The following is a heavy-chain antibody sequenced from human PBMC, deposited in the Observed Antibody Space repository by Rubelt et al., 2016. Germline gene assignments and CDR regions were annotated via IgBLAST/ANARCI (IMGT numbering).Heavy chain of an antibody. CDR2: IYSGGGT. CDR3: ARDRYPGASVY. J-gene: IGHJ4*02. CDR1: GFTVSDSY. Sequence: EVQLVESGGGLIQPGGSLRLSCAASGFTVSDSYMTWVRQAPGKGLEWVSIIYSGGGTYYADSLEGRFTISRDNSKNTLFLQMNVLRAEDTALYYCARDRYPGASVYWGQGTLVTVSS. D-gene: IGHD3-16*02. V-gene: IGHV3-53*01.